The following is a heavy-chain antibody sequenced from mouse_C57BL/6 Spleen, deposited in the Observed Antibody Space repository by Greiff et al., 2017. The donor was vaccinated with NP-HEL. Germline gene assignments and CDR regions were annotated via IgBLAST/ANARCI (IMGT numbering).Heavy chain of an antibody. V-gene: IGHV5-9*01. J-gene: IGHJ3*01. CDR3: GRPTETGFAY. D-gene: IGHD4-1*02. Sequence: EVKLVESGGGLVKPGGSLKLSCAASGFTFSSYTMSWVRQTPEKRLEWVATISGGGGNTYYPDSVKGRFTISRDNAKNTLYLQMSSLRSEDTALYYCGRPTETGFAYWGQGTLVTVSA. CDR1: GFTFSSYT. CDR2: ISGGGGNT.